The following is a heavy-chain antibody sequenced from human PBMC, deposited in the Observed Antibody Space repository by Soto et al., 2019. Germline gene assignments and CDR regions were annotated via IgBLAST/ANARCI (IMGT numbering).Heavy chain of an antibody. J-gene: IGHJ5*02. CDR2: IIPIFGTA. D-gene: IGHD2-2*01. CDR1: GGTFSSYA. CDR3: AGEGRDIVVVPAAQGWFDP. V-gene: IGHV1-69*06. Sequence: QVQLVQSGAEVKKPGSSVKVSCKASGGTFSSYAISWVRQAPGQGLEWMGGIIPIFGTANYAQKFQGRVTITADKSTSTAYMELSSLRSEDTAVYYCAGEGRDIVVVPAAQGWFDPWGQGTLVTVSS.